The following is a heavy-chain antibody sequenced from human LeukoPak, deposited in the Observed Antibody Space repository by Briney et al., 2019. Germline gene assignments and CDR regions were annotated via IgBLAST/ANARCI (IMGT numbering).Heavy chain of an antibody. CDR3: ASGVSYFDY. CDR2: IYPDDSDI. CDR1: GYSFNSYW. J-gene: IGHJ4*02. D-gene: IGHD3-16*01. V-gene: IGHV5-51*01. Sequence: GESLKISCKASGYSFNSYWIAWVRQMPGKGLEWMGIIYPDDSDIRYSPSVQGQVTFSADKSISTAYLQWSSLKASDTAMYYCASGVSYFDYWGQGTLVTVSS.